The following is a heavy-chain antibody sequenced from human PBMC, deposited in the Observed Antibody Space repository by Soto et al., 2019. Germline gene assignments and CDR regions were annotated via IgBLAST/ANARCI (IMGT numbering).Heavy chain of an antibody. Sequence: PSETLSLTCTVSGGSISSNNYYWSWLRQHPEKGLEWIGYIYYSGNTYYNPSLKSRVSISADTSKNQFSLNLTSVTAADTAVYYCATVVAAMVLRFDYWGQGTLVTVSS. V-gene: IGHV4-31*03. CDR2: IYYSGNT. D-gene: IGHD5-18*01. CDR1: GGSISSNNYY. J-gene: IGHJ4*02. CDR3: ATVVAAMVLRFDY.